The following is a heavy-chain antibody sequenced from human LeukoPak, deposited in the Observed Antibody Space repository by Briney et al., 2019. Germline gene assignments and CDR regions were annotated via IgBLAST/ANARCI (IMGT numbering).Heavy chain of an antibody. D-gene: IGHD3-9*01. CDR2: ISGDGGVT. Sequence: GGSLRLSCTTSGFTFNVHGMNWVRQAPGEGLEWVSGISGDGGVTWYADSMKGRFTISRDNSKNTPSLQMSSLRTEDTALYYCVRDIFILAFDMWGRGTVVTVSS. CDR1: GFTFNVHG. J-gene: IGHJ3*02. CDR3: VRDIFILAFDM. V-gene: IGHV3-23*01.